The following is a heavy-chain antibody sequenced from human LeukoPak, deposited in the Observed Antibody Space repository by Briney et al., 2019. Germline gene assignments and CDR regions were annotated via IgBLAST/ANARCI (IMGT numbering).Heavy chain of an antibody. CDR3: ARQVAARHNWFDP. CDR2: IYYSGST. V-gene: IGHV4-59*08. D-gene: IGHD6-6*01. Sequence: SETLSLTCTVSGGSISSYYWSWIRQPPGKGLEWIGYIYYSGSTNYNPSLKSRVTISVDTSKNQFSLKLSSVTAAGTAVYYCARQVAARHNWFDPWGQGTLVTVSS. J-gene: IGHJ5*02. CDR1: GGSISSYY.